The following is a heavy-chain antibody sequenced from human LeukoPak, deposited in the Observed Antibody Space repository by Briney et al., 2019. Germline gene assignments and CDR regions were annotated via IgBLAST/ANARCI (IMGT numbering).Heavy chain of an antibody. CDR1: GYSFTNYW. CDR3: ARGIAEAAVTRFDY. CDR2: IYPGDSDT. Sequence: GESLKISCEGSGYSFTNYWIGWLRQMPGKGLEWMGIIYPGDSDTRYSPSFQGQVTIPADKSMRTAHLQWSSLKASDTAMYYCARGIAEAAVTRFDYWGQGTLVTVSS. V-gene: IGHV5-51*01. D-gene: IGHD6-19*01. J-gene: IGHJ4*02.